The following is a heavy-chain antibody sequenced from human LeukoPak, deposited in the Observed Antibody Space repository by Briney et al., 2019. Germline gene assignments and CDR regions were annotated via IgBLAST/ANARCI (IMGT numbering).Heavy chain of an antibody. V-gene: IGHV7-4-1*02. CDR3: ARDGSSSSYYYYYYMDV. D-gene: IGHD6-6*01. J-gene: IGHJ6*03. CDR1: GYTFTSYD. CDR2: INTNTGDP. Sequence: ASVKVSCKASGYTFTSYDINWVRQAPGQGLEWMGWINTNTGDPTYAQGFTGRFVFSLDTSVSTTYLQISSLEAEDTAVYYCARDGSSSSYYYYYYMDVWGKGTTVTVSS.